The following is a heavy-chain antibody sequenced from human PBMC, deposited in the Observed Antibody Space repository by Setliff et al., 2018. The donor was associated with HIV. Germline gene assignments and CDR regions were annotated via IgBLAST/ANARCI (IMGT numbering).Heavy chain of an antibody. Sequence: GGSLRLSCAASGFTFSRHWMSWVRQAPGKGLEWVANIKQDGSEKSYVGSVKGRFTISRDNAKNSLYLQMNSLRAEDTAVYYYAPVRDGYNYFFDYWGQGTLVTVS. CDR3: APVRDGYNYFFDY. CDR2: IKQDGSEK. CDR1: GFTFSRHW. D-gene: IGHD5-12*01. V-gene: IGHV3-7*03. J-gene: IGHJ4*02.